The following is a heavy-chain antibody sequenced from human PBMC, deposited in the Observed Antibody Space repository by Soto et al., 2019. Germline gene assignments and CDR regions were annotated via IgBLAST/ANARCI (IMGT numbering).Heavy chain of an antibody. D-gene: IGHD1-1*01. CDR1: GYTLTELS. CDR3: ATHIRDVYNYYYYGMDV. Sequence: ASEKVSCKVSGYTLTELSMHWVRQAPGKGLEWMGGFDPEDGETIYAQKFQGRVTMTEDTSTDTAYMELSSLRSEDTAVYYCATHIRDVYNYYYYGMDVWGQGTTVTVSS. V-gene: IGHV1-24*01. CDR2: FDPEDGET. J-gene: IGHJ6*02.